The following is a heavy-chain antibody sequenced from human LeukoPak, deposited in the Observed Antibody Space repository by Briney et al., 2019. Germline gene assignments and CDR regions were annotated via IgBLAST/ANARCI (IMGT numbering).Heavy chain of an antibody. CDR2: IIGSADST. J-gene: IGHJ4*02. Sequence: GGSLRLSCAASGFTFSDYAMNWVRQAPGKGLEWVSVIIGSADSTDYADSVKGRFTISRDRSKNTLYLQMNSLTVEDTAVYYCAKGAYGYVEIGYFDYWGQGTMVIVST. V-gene: IGHV3-23*01. CDR1: GFTFSDYA. D-gene: IGHD5-12*01. CDR3: AKGAYGYVEIGYFDY.